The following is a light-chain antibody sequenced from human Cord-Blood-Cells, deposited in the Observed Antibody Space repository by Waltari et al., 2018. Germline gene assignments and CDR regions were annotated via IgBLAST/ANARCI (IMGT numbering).Light chain of an antibody. Sequence: DIVMTQSPDSLAVSLGVRATINCKSSQSVLYSSNNKNYVACYQQKPGQPPKLLIYWASTRESGVPDRFSSSGSGTDFTLTISILQAEDVAVYYCQQYYSTPHTFGQGTKLEIK. CDR3: QQYYSTPHT. J-gene: IGKJ2*01. CDR2: WAS. CDR1: QSVLYSSNNKNY. V-gene: IGKV4-1*01.